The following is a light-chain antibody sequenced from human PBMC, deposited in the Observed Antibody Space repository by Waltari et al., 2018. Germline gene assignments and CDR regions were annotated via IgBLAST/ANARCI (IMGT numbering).Light chain of an antibody. CDR3: ASWDDSLNGHWV. V-gene: IGLV1-44*01. Sequence: QSVLTQPPSASGTPGQRVTISCLGSASNICGNLVTWYQQLPGKAPKRLIYRSEQRPSGVPDRFSASKTGTSASRAISGLQSEDEADYFCASWDDSLNGHWVFGGGTKVTVL. CDR1: ASNICGNL. J-gene: IGLJ3*02. CDR2: RSE.